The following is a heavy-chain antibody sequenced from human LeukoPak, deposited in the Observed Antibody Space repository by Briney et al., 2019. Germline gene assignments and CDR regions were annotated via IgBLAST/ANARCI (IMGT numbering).Heavy chain of an antibody. CDR3: ARGCGGGIVPFHY. CDR2: INSTTGYP. D-gene: IGHD3-16*02. CDR1: GYTFTSYA. V-gene: IGHV7-4-1*02. J-gene: IGHJ4*02. Sequence: ASVKDSCKASGYTFTSYAMNWVLQDTGQGLEWMGWINSTTGYPTYGQGFTGRFVFSLDNSVSTAYLQSSSLKAEDTAVYYCARGCGGGIVPFHYWGQGTLVTVSS.